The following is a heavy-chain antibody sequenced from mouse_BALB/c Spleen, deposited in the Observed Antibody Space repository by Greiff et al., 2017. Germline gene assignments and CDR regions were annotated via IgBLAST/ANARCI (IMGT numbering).Heavy chain of an antibody. CDR2: INPSSGYT. CDR1: GYTFTSYT. Sequence: VQLQQSAAELARPGASVKMSCKASGYTFTSYTMHWVKQRPGQGLEWIGYINPSSGYTEYNQKFKDKTTLTADKSSSTAYMQLSSLTSEDSAVYYCARKGDYYGRAMDYWGQGTSVTVSS. CDR3: ARKGDYYGRAMDY. J-gene: IGHJ4*01. V-gene: IGHV1-4*02. D-gene: IGHD1-2*01.